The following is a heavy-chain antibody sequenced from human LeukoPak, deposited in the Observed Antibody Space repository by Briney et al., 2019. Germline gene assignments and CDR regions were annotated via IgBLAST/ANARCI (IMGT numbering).Heavy chain of an antibody. Sequence: SVKVSCKASGGTFSSYAISWVRQAPGQGLEWMGGIIPIFGTANYAQKFQGRVTITTDESTSTAYMELSSLRSEGTAVYYCARYATVKYYYYMDVWGKGTTVTVSS. CDR2: IIPIFGTA. D-gene: IGHD4-11*01. CDR3: ARYATVKYYYYMDV. V-gene: IGHV1-69*05. CDR1: GGTFSSYA. J-gene: IGHJ6*03.